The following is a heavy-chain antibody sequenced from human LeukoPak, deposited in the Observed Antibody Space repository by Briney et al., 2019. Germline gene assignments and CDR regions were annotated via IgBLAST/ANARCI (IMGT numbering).Heavy chain of an antibody. CDR1: GGSISSGGYY. CDR2: IYYSGST. V-gene: IGHV4-31*03. CDR3: ARESVRYSYDSSGYSLSG. J-gene: IGHJ4*02. Sequence: PSETLSLTCTVSGGSISSGGYYWSWIRQHPGKGLEWIGYIYYSGSTYYNPSLKSRVTISVDTSKNQFSLKLSSVTAADTAVYYCARESVRYSYDSSGYSLSGWGQGTLVTVSS. D-gene: IGHD3-22*01.